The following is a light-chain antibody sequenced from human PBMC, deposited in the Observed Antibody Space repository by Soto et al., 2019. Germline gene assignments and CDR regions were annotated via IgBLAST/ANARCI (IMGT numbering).Light chain of an antibody. CDR1: QSITTW. J-gene: IGKJ1*01. CDR3: QQYNSYSVT. V-gene: IGKV1-5*03. CDR2: KAS. Sequence: DIQMTQSPSTVSAYVGGSVTITCRASQSITTWLAWYQQRPGKAPKLLIYKASTLKSGVPSRFSGSGSGTEFTLTISSLQPDDFATYYCQQYNSYSVTFGQGTKVDIK.